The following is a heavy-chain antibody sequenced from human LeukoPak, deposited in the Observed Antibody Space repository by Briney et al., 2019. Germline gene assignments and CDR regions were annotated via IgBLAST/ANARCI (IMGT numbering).Heavy chain of an antibody. Sequence: SETLSLTCAVYGGSFSGYYWSWIRQPPGKGLEWIGEINHSGSTNYNPSLKSRVTISVDTSKNQFSLKLSSVTAADTAVYYCARETTESAFDIWGQGTMVTVSS. CDR1: GGSFSGYY. J-gene: IGHJ3*02. V-gene: IGHV4-34*01. D-gene: IGHD4-17*01. CDR3: ARETTESAFDI. CDR2: INHSGST.